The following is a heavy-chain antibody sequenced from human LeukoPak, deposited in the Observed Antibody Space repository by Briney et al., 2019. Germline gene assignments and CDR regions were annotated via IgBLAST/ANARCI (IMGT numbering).Heavy chain of an antibody. CDR3: PYSSSWWRAFDI. CDR2: IYSSGSI. Sequence: SETLSLTCTVSGGSISSYYWSWIRQTPGKGLEWIGFIYSSGSINYNPSLKSRITISVGTSKNQFSLNLSSVTAADTAVYYCPYSSSWWRAFDIWGQGTMVTVSS. J-gene: IGHJ3*02. CDR1: GGSISSYY. V-gene: IGHV4-59*01. D-gene: IGHD6-13*01.